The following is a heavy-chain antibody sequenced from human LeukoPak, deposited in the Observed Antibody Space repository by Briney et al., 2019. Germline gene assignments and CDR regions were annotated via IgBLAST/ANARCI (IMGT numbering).Heavy chain of an antibody. CDR1: GFNFSCYW. CDR2: INSNGITT. CDR3: ARGNSGYNFGY. J-gene: IGHJ4*02. Sequence: GSLRLSCCTPGFNFSCYWMYLVRQGPGKGLVWVSHINSNGITTNYADSVKGRFTISRDNAKNTLYLQMNSLSAEDTAVYYCARGNSGYNFGYWGQGTLVTVSS. V-gene: IGHV3-74*01. D-gene: IGHD5-18*01.